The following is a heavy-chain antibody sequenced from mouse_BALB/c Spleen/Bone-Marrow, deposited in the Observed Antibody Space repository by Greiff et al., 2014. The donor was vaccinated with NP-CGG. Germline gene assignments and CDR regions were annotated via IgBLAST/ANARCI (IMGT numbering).Heavy chain of an antibody. CDR1: GDSITSGY. J-gene: IGHJ2*01. D-gene: IGHD2-3*01. CDR3: ATYDGYYFDY. Sequence: VQLQQSGPSLVKPSQTLSLTCSVPGDSITSGYWNWVRQFPGNKLEYMGYISYSGSTYYSPSLKSRISITRDTSKNQYYLQVNSVTTEDTATDYCATYDGYYFDYWGQGTTLTVSS. CDR2: ISYSGST. V-gene: IGHV3-8*02.